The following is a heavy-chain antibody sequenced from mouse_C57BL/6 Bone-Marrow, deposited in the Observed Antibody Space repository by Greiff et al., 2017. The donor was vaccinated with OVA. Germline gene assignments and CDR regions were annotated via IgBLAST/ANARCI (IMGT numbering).Heavy chain of an antibody. Sequence: QVQLQQPGAELVRPGPSVKLSCKASGYTFTSYWMHWVKQRPGQGLEWIGVIDPSDSYTNYNQKFKGKATLTVDTSSSTAYMQLSSLTSEDSAVYYCARGRLLRFAYWGQGTLVTVSA. CDR2: IDPSDSYT. CDR3: ARGRLLRFAY. V-gene: IGHV1-59*01. D-gene: IGHD2-3*01. CDR1: GYTFTSYW. J-gene: IGHJ3*01.